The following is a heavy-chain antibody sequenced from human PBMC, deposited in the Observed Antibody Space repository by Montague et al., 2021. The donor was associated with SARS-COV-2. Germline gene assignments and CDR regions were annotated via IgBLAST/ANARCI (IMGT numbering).Heavy chain of an antibody. CDR1: GFTFNNFG. Sequence: SLRLSCAASGFTFNNFGMHWVRQAPGQGLEWVAVISYDGGIQYYADSVKGRFTISRDWSKSTLFLQMSSLRPEDTAVYYCAKDATIFWFERGRGTFDYWGRGTLVAVSS. J-gene: IGHJ4*02. CDR3: AKDATIFWFERGRGTFDY. D-gene: IGHD3-10*01. CDR2: ISYDGGIQ. V-gene: IGHV3-30*18.